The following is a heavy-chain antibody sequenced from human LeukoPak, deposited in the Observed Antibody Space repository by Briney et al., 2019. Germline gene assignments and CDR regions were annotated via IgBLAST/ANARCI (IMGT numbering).Heavy chain of an antibody. CDR2: INHSGST. J-gene: IGHJ4*02. D-gene: IGHD3-9*01. V-gene: IGHV4-34*01. CDR1: GGSFSGYY. CDR3: ARETYDILTGTPSNFDY. Sequence: SETLSLTCAVYGGSFSGYYWSWIRQPPGKGLEWIGEINHSGSTNYNPSLKSRVTISVDTSKNQFSLKLSSVTAADTAVYYCARETYDILTGTPSNFDYWGQGTLVTVSS.